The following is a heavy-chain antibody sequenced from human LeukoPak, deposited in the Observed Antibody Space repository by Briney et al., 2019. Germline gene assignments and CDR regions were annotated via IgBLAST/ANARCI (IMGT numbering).Heavy chain of an antibody. CDR2: IYPGDSDT. CDR3: ARQRRPVEMATVNDGFDI. Sequence: NHGESLKISCKGSGYRFSTYWIGWVRQMPGKGLEWMGIIYPGDSDTRYSPSFQGQVTISADKSISTAYLQWSSLEASDTAMYYCARQRRPVEMATVNDGFDIWGQGTMVTVSS. CDR1: GYRFSTYW. D-gene: IGHD5-24*01. J-gene: IGHJ3*02. V-gene: IGHV5-51*01.